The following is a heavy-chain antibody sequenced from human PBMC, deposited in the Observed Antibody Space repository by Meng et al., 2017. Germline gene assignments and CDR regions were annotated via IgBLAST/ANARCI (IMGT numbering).Heavy chain of an antibody. J-gene: IGHJ4*02. CDR3: ASNDGTGDRTGGDY. CDR2: IIPTFGTA. D-gene: IGHD7-27*01. V-gene: IGHV1-69*01. Sequence: QVQRVRSGAGVRKPGSSVKVSCKGSGGTFSSYAISWVRQAPGQGLEWMGGIIPTFGTANYAQKFQGRVTITADESTSTAYMELSSLRSEDTAVYYCASNDGTGDRTGGDYWGQGTLVTVSS. CDR1: GGTFSSYA.